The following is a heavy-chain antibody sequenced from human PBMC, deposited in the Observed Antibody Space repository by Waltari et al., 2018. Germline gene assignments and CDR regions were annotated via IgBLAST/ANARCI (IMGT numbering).Heavy chain of an antibody. V-gene: IGHV3-48*01. CDR2: ISSSSSTI. CDR3: ARDYYDSSGYYWFDP. D-gene: IGHD3-22*01. J-gene: IGHJ5*02. CDR1: GFTFSSYS. Sequence: EVQLVESGGGLVQPGGSLRLSCAASGFTFSSYSMNWVRQAPGKGLEWVPYISSSSSTIYYADSVKGRFTISRDNAKNSLYLQMNSLRAEDTAVYYCARDYYDSSGYYWFDPWGQGTLVTVSS.